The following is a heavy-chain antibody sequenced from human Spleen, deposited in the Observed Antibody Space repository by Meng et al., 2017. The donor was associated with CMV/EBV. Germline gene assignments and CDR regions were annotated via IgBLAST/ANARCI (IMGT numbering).Heavy chain of an antibody. CDR2: IIPIFGTA. V-gene: IGHV1-69*05. Sequence: GTFSSYAISWMRQAPGQGLEWMGGIIPIFGTANYAQKFQGRVTITTDESTSTAYMELSSLRSEDTAVYYCASIAGGDYYDSSGTNGYWGQGTLVTVSS. J-gene: IGHJ4*02. CDR3: ASIAGGDYYDSSGTNGY. D-gene: IGHD3-22*01. CDR1: GTFSSYA.